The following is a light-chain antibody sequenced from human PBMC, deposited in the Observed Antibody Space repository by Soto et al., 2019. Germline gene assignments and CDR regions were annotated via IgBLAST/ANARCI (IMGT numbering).Light chain of an antibody. CDR1: QSVSSDY. Sequence: EIVLTQSPDTLSLSPGERATLSCRASQSVSSDYLVWYQQKPGLPPRLLIYGASRRATGIPDRFSGSGSGTDFTLTISRLEPEDFAVYYCQQYGSSPRTFGQGTKVDI. CDR2: GAS. J-gene: IGKJ1*01. CDR3: QQYGSSPRT. V-gene: IGKV3-20*01.